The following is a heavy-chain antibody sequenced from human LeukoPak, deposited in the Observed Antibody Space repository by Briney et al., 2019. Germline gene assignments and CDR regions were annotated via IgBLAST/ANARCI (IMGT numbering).Heavy chain of an antibody. Sequence: GGSLRLSCAASGFTFSSYWMSWVRQAPGKGLEWVATIKQDGSEKYYVDSVKGRFTIPRDNAKNSLYLQMNSLRAEDTAVYYCARGGSGWYREGYFDYWGQGTLVTVSS. J-gene: IGHJ4*02. CDR3: ARGGSGWYREGYFDY. D-gene: IGHD6-19*01. V-gene: IGHV3-7*01. CDR1: GFTFSSYW. CDR2: IKQDGSEK.